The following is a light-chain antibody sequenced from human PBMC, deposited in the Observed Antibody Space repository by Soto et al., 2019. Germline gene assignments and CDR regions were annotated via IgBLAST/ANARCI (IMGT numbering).Light chain of an antibody. J-gene: IGLJ2*01. Sequence: QSVLTQPASVSGSPGQSITISCTGTSSDDGGYKYVSWYQQNAGKAPKLMIYEVSNRPSGVSNRFSGSKSGNTASLTISGLQAEDEADYYCSSYRSSSTPYVVFGGGTQLTVL. CDR1: SSDDGGYKY. CDR2: EVS. CDR3: SSYRSSSTPYVV. V-gene: IGLV2-14*01.